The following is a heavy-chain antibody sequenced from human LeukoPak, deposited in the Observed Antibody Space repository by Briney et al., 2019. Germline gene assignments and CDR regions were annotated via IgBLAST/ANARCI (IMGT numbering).Heavy chain of an antibody. Sequence: GGPLRLSCAASGFTVSSYGMTWVRQGPGKGLEWVSGISGGGSTYYADSVKGRFTISRDNSKNSMYLQMNSLRAEDTAVYYCARWSGYGDFWGQGTLVTVSS. J-gene: IGHJ4*02. CDR3: ARWSGYGDF. CDR2: ISGGGST. D-gene: IGHD5-12*01. V-gene: IGHV3-23*01. CDR1: GFTVSSYG.